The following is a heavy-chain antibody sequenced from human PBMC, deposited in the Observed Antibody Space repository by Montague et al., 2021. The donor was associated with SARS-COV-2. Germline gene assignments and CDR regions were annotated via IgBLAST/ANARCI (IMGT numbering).Heavy chain of an antibody. V-gene: IGHV3-74*01. Sequence: ETLSLTCTVSGGSISSSSYYWGWIRQVPGKGLVWVSRINGVGSATTYAEFVKSRFTISSDNAENTLYLQMDILSAEGTAVYYCASDFAHRGDWGQGTLVTVSS. D-gene: IGHD3-10*01. CDR2: INGVGSAT. CDR3: ASDFAHRGD. CDR1: GGSISSSSYY. J-gene: IGHJ4*02.